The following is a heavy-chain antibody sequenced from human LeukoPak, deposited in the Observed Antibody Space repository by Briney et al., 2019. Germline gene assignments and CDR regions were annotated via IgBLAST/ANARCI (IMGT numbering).Heavy chain of an antibody. D-gene: IGHD3-22*01. CDR2: ISYDGTNK. CDR1: GFTFSSYA. J-gene: IGHJ3*02. V-gene: IGHV3-30-3*01. CDR3: ARAPMSYDSSGFGGAFDI. Sequence: GGSLRHSCAASGFTFSSYAMHWVRQAPGKGLEWVAVISYDGTNKYYADSVKGRFTISRDNSKNTMYLQMNSLRAEDTAMYYCARAPMSYDSSGFGGAFDIWGQGTMVTVSS.